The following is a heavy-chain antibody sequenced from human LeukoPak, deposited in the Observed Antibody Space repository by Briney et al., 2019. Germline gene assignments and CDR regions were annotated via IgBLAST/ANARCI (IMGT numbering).Heavy chain of an antibody. D-gene: IGHD3-22*01. V-gene: IGHV4-30-2*01. J-gene: IGHJ2*01. CDR1: GRSISSGGYS. Sequence: SQTLSLSCAVSGRSISSGGYSWSWIRQPPGKGLEWIGYIYHSGSTYYNPSLKSRVTISVDRSKNQFSLKLSSVTAADTAVYYCARVGANYYDSSGYPRRGYFDLWGRGTLVTVSS. CDR2: IYHSGST. CDR3: ARVGANYYDSSGYPRRGYFDL.